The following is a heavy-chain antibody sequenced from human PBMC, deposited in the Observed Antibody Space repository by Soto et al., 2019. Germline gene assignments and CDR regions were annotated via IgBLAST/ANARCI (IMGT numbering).Heavy chain of an antibody. CDR1: GFTFSSHG. CDR3: ARRITMVRGPYYYYGMDV. Sequence: GGSLSLSCDASGFTFSSHGMTWVRQAPGKGREWVAFISSTSSTKNYADSVKGRFTISRDNTKNSLYLQMSSLRDEDTAVYYCARRITMVRGPYYYYGMDVWGQGTTVTVSS. D-gene: IGHD3-10*01. J-gene: IGHJ6*02. V-gene: IGHV3-48*02. CDR2: ISSTSSTK.